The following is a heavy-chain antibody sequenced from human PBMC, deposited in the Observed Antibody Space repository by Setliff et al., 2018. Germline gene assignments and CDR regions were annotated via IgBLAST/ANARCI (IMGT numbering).Heavy chain of an antibody. CDR3: ARVAGRGRYWYFDL. CDR1: GFTFTNYI. CDR2: IHQDGSER. J-gene: IGHJ2*01. Sequence: LRLSCAASGFTFTNYIIHWVRQAPEKGLEWVANIHQDGSERHYVDSVKGRFTISRDNAKNSLYLRMNSLRAEDTAVYYCARVAGRGRYWYFDLWGRGTLVTVSS. V-gene: IGHV3-7*01.